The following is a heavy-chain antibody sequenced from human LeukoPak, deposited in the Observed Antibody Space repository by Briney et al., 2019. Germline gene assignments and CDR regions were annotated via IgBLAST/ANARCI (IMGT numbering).Heavy chain of an antibody. D-gene: IGHD6-6*01. CDR2: INQDESKT. Sequence: GGSLRLSCAASEFSFSSSWMSWVRQAPGKGLEWVATINQDESKTYYVDSVRGRFSISRDNAKNSLYLQMNSLRAEDTAVYYCAREYSSSARDYWGQGTLVTVSS. J-gene: IGHJ4*02. CDR1: EFSFSSSW. CDR3: AREYSSSARDY. V-gene: IGHV3-7*05.